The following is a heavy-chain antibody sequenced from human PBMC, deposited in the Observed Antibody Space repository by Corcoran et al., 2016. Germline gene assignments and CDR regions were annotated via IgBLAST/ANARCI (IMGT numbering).Heavy chain of an antibody. J-gene: IGHJ4*02. D-gene: IGHD2-15*01. CDR1: GFTFSSYG. CDR3: AKGGAVAATPCDY. CDR2: ISYDGSNK. V-gene: IGHV3-30*18. Sequence: QVQLVESGGGVVQPGRSLRLSCAASGFTFSSYGMHWVRQAPGKGLEWVAVISYDGSNKYYADSVKGRFTISRDNSKNTLYLQMNSLRAEDTAVYYCAKGGAVAATPCDYWGQGTLVTVSS.